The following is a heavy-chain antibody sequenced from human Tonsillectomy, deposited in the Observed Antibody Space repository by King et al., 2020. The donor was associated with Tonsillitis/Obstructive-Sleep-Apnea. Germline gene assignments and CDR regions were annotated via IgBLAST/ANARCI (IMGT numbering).Heavy chain of an antibody. D-gene: IGHD1-26*01. J-gene: IGHJ4*02. Sequence: QLVQSGAEVKRPGESLTISCKGSGYSFTSYWIGWVRQMPGKGLEWMGIIYPDDSDTRYSPSFQGQFTISAGKSISTVYLQRFSLKDSDTAMYYCARGVVGTFNYWGQGTLVTVSS. CDR2: IYPDDSDT. CDR3: ARGVVGTFNY. CDR1: GYSFTSYW. V-gene: IGHV5-51*01.